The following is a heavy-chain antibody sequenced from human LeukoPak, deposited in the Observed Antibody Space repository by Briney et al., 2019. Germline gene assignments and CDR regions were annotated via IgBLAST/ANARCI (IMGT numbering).Heavy chain of an antibody. J-gene: IGHJ4*02. CDR1: GYTCTGYY. D-gene: IGHD2-15*01. V-gene: IGHV1-2*04. Sequence: ASVKVSCKASGYTCTGYYMHWVRQAPGQGLEWMGWINPNSGGTNYAQKFQGWVTMTRDTSISTAYMELSRLRSDDTGVYYCARDGRGYCGGGSCYSFDYWGQGTLVTVSS. CDR3: ARDGRGYCGGGSCYSFDY. CDR2: INPNSGGT.